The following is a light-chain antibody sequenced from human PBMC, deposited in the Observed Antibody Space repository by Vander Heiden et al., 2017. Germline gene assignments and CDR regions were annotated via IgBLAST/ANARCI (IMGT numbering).Light chain of an antibody. CDR1: TIERKI. CDR3: QVWDSSSVHYV. Sequence: SYMLTHPPSVSVAPGQTPRITCGGYTIERKIIHWYTKKPGQAPVLVVYDDSDRPSGIPERFSGSNSGNTATLTISRVEAWDEDDYYCQVWDSSSVHYVFGTGTKVTVL. CDR2: DDS. V-gene: IGLV3-21*02. J-gene: IGLJ1*01.